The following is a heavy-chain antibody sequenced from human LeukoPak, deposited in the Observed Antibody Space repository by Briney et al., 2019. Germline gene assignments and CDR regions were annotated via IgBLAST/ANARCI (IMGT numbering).Heavy chain of an antibody. CDR2: INHSGST. Sequence: PSETLSLTCAVYGGSFSGYYWSWIRQPPGKGLEWIGEINHSGSTNYNPSLKSRVTISVDTSKNQFSLKLSSVTAADTAAYYCARGRPDALDIWGQGTMVTVSS. CDR3: ARGRPDALDI. V-gene: IGHV4-34*01. CDR1: GGSFSGYY. J-gene: IGHJ3*02.